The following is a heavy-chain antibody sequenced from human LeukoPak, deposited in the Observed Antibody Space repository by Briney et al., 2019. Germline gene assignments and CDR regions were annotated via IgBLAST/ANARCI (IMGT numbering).Heavy chain of an antibody. CDR3: ARRGTSSYYYYYMAV. CDR2: IWYDGSNK. V-gene: IGHV3-33*01. D-gene: IGHD2-2*01. CDR1: GFTFSSYG. Sequence: GGSLRLSCAASGFTFSSYGMHWVRQAPGKGLEWVAVIWYDGSNKYYADSVKGRFTISRDNSKNTLYLQMNSLRAEDTAVYYCARRGTSSYYYYYMAVWGKGPTFTVSS. J-gene: IGHJ6*03.